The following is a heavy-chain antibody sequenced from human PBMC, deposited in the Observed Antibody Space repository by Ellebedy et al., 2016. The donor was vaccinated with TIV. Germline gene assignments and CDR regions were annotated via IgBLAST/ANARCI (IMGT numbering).Heavy chain of an antibody. CDR3: TICLFVNNPYSQY. J-gene: IGHJ1*01. CDR1: GFXXTTYA. CDR2: ISYDGRNE. Sequence: GGSLRLSCAASGFXXTTYAXPCFXPPPGKVLEWLAVISYDGRNEYYADSVRGRFTISRDNSNNTLYLHRNSLRAEDTALYYCTICLFVNNPYSQYWGQGTLVTVSS. V-gene: IGHV3-30*03. D-gene: IGHD2-2*01.